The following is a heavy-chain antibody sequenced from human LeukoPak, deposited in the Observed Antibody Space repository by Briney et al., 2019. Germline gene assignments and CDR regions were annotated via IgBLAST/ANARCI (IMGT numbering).Heavy chain of an antibody. CDR1: GFTFSSYA. CDR3: AKSPVPYCSGGSCYGMDV. J-gene: IGHJ6*02. V-gene: IGHV3-23*01. D-gene: IGHD2-15*01. Sequence: GGSLRLSCGASGFTFSSYAMSWVRQAPGKGLEWVSVISGSGGSTYYADSVKGRFTISRDNSKNTLYLQMSSLRVEDTAGYYCAKSPVPYCSGGSCYGMDVWGQGTTVTVSS. CDR2: ISGSGGST.